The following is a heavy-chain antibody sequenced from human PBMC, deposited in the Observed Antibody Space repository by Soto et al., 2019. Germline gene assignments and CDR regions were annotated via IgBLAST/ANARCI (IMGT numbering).Heavy chain of an antibody. CDR1: GFTFGSYA. D-gene: IGHD3-22*01. CDR3: TRHLHYNSRGFNY. V-gene: IGHV3-21*01. J-gene: IGHJ4*02. CDR2: ICSTSTYM. Sequence: GGSLRLSCAASGFTFGSYAMSWVRQAPGKGLEWVSSICSTSTYMYYADSLKGRFTVSRDNAKDSLYPRMNGLRDEDTAVYYRTRHLHYNSRGFNYWGQGTLFTVST.